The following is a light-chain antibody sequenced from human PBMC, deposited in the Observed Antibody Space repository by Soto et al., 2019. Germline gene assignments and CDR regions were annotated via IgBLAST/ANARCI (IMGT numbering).Light chain of an antibody. CDR3: RHHGSSPPSWT. Sequence: PGERATLSCRASQSVSSSYLAWYQQKPGQAPRLLIHTASSRATGIPDRFSGSGSGTDFTLTISRLEPEDFAVYYCRHHGSSPPSWTFGQGTKVEIK. J-gene: IGKJ1*01. CDR1: QSVSSSY. V-gene: IGKV3-20*01. CDR2: TAS.